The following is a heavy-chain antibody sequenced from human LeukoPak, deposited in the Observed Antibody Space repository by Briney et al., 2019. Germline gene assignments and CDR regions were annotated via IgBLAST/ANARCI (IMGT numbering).Heavy chain of an antibody. CDR2: IYPGDSDT. CDR1: GYSFTSYW. V-gene: IGHV5-51*01. D-gene: IGHD1-26*01. J-gene: IGHJ4*02. CDR3: ARQWYAKRWEQLYYFDY. Sequence: GESLKISCKGSGYSFTSYWIGWVRQMPGKGLEWMGIIYPGDSDTRYSPSFQGQVTISADKSISTAYLQWSSLKASDTAMYYCARQWYAKRWEQLYYFDYWGQGTLVTVSS.